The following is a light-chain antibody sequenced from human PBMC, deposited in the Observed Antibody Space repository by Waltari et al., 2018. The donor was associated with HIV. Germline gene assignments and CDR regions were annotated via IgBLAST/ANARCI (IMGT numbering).Light chain of an antibody. V-gene: IGLV2-23*02. Sequence: QSALTQPASVSGSPGQSITISWTGEAPKLIIYEVTKRPSGVSNRFSGSKSDNTASLTISGLQAEDEADYYCCSCPRSGIRYVFGTGTKVTVL. CDR3: CSCPRSGIRYV. J-gene: IGLJ1*01. CDR2: EVT.